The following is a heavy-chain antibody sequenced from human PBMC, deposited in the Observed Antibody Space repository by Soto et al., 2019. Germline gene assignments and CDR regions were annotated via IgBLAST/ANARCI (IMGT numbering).Heavy chain of an antibody. V-gene: IGHV3-30-3*01. D-gene: IGHD6-13*01. Sequence: SLRLSCAASGFTFSSYAMHWVRQAPGKGLEWVAVISYDGSNKYYADSVKGRFTISRDNSKNTLYLQMNSLRAEDTAVYYCARGGSSSWPSYYYYGMDVWGQGTTVTVSS. J-gene: IGHJ6*02. CDR2: ISYDGSNK. CDR1: GFTFSSYA. CDR3: ARGGSSSWPSYYYYGMDV.